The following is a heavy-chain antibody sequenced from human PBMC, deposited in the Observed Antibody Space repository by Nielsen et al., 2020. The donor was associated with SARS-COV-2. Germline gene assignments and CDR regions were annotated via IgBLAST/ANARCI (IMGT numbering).Heavy chain of an antibody. Sequence: GESLKISCAASGFTFSSYGMHWVRQAPGEGLEWVAVISYDGSNKYYADSVKGRFTVSRDNSKNTLYLQMNSLRAEDTAMYYCARDNWGRMDVWGQGTTVTVSS. V-gene: IGHV3-30*03. CDR2: ISYDGSNK. CDR1: GFTFSSYG. D-gene: IGHD7-27*01. CDR3: ARDNWGRMDV. J-gene: IGHJ6*02.